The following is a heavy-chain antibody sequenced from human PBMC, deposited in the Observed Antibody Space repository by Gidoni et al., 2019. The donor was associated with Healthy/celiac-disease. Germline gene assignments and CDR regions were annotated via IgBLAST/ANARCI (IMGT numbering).Heavy chain of an antibody. Sequence: IGYIYYSGSTYYNPSLKSRVTISVDTSKNQFSLKLSSVTAADTAVYYCAREGTVTIDYWGQGTLVTVSS. D-gene: IGHD4-4*01. V-gene: IGHV4-31*02. CDR2: IYYSGST. CDR3: AREGTVTIDY. J-gene: IGHJ4*02.